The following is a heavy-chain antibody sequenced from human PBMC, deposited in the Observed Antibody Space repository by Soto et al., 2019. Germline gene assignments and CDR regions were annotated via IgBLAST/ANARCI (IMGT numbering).Heavy chain of an antibody. CDR2: INHSGVT. J-gene: IGHJ1*01. V-gene: IGHV4-34*01. CDR1: GGSIRGYY. CDR3: ARGSTNSLATLIKSARYFRH. Sequence: PSETLSLTCALYGGSIRGYYWSWIRQPPWKGLEWIGEINHSGVTNYNPSLKSRVSLSIDTSKNQFSLRLSAVTAADRAVYYCARGSTNSLATLIKSARYFRHWGPCTLFTVSS. D-gene: IGHD2-15*01.